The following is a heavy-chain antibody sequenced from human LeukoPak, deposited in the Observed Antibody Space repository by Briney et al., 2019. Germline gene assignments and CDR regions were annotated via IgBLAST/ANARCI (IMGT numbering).Heavy chain of an antibody. Sequence: SVKVSCKASGGTFSSYAISWVRQAPGQGLEWMGGIIPIFGTANYAQKFQGRVTITADESTSTAYMELSSVRSEDTAVYYCARLGYSSGWYEVWGQGTLVTVSS. V-gene: IGHV1-69*13. J-gene: IGHJ4*02. D-gene: IGHD6-19*01. CDR3: ARLGYSSGWYEV. CDR2: IIPIFGTA. CDR1: GGTFSSYA.